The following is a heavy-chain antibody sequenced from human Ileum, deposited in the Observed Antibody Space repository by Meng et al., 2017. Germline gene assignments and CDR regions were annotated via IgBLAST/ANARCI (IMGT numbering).Heavy chain of an antibody. CDR1: GGSFSGYY. V-gene: IGHV4-34*01. CDR2: INHSGST. CDR3: ARVGYYGSGS. J-gene: IGHJ5*02. D-gene: IGHD3-10*01. Sequence: QVDLMQGGAGLLKPSATLSLTCAVYGGSFSGYYWCWIRQPPGKGLEWIGEINHSGSTNYNPSLKSRVTISVDTSKNQFSLKLSSVTAADTAVYYCARVGYYGSGSWGQGTLVTVSS.